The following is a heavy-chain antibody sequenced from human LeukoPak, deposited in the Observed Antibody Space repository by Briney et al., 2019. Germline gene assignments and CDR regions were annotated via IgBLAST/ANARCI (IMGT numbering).Heavy chain of an antibody. CDR2: MNPNSGNT. CDR1: GYTFTSYD. J-gene: IGHJ4*02. D-gene: IGHD2-21*02. Sequence: ASVKVSCKASGYTFTSYDISWVRQATGQGLEWMGWMNPNSGNTGYAQKFQGRVTMTRNTSINTAYMELSRLRSDDTAVYYCAREVAYCGGDCYFALWGQGTLVTVSS. CDR3: AREVAYCGGDCYFAL. V-gene: IGHV1-8*01.